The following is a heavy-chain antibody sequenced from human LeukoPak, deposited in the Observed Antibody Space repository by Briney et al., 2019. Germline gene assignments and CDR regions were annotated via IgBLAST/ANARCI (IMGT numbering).Heavy chain of an antibody. CDR1: GGSISSGGYY. D-gene: IGHD3-10*01. CDR3: ARDPFGDAFDI. V-gene: IGHV4-31*03. Sequence: LSLTCTVSGGSISSGGYYWSWIRQHPGKGLEWIGYIYYSGSTYYNPSLKSRVTISVDTSKNQFSLKLSSVTAADTAVYYCARDPFGDAFDIWGQGTMVTVSS. CDR2: IYYSGST. J-gene: IGHJ3*02.